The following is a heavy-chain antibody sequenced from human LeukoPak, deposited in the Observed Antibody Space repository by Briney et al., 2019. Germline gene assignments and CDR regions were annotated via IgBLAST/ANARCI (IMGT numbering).Heavy chain of an antibody. V-gene: IGHV5-51*01. CDR3: ARPSPELAYCGGDCYSGDWYFDL. CDR2: IYPGDSDT. Sequence: GESLKISCKGSGYSFTSYWIGWVRQMPGKGLEWMGIIYPGDSDTRYSPSFQGQVTISADKSISTAYLQWSSLKASDTAMYYCARPSPELAYCGGDCYSGDWYFDLWGRGTLVTVSS. CDR1: GYSFTSYW. D-gene: IGHD2-21*01. J-gene: IGHJ2*01.